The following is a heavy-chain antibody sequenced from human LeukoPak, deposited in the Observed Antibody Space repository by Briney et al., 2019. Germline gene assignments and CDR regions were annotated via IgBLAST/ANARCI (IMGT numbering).Heavy chain of an antibody. D-gene: IGHD1-26*01. CDR3: ATDLKYSQTFDY. V-gene: IGHV1-24*01. Sequence: ASVKVSCKVSGYTLTELSMHWVRQAPGKGLEWMGGFDPEDGETIYAQKFQGRVTMTEDTSTDTAYMELSSLRSEDTAVYYCATDLKYSQTFDYWGQGTLVTVSS. CDR2: FDPEDGET. J-gene: IGHJ4*02. CDR1: GYTLTELS.